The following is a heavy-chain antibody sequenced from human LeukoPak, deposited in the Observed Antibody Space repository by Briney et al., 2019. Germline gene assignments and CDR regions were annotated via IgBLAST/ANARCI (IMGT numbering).Heavy chain of an antibody. D-gene: IGHD3-9*01. J-gene: IGHJ6*02. V-gene: IGHV3-49*04. CDR1: GFTFGDYA. Sequence: HTGGSLRLSCTASGFTFGDYAMSWVRQAPGKGLEWVGFIRSKAYGGTTEYVASVKGRFTISRDDSKSIAYLQMNSLKTEDTAVYYCTRLRYLGYYYYYGMDVWGQGTTVTVSS. CDR2: IRSKAYGGTT. CDR3: TRLRYLGYYYYYGMDV.